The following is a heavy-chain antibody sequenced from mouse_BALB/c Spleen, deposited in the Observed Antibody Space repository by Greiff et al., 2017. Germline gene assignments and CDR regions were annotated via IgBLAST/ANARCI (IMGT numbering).Heavy chain of an antibody. CDR3: TRAPITTARYFDV. CDR2: ISSGGSYT. V-gene: IGHV5-6-4*01. Sequence: EVQGVESGGGLVKPGGSLKLSCAASGFTFSSYTMSWVRQTPEKRLEWVATISSGGSYTYYPDSVKGRFTISRDNAKNTLYLQMSSLKSEDTAMYYCTRAPITTARYFDVWGAGTTVTVSS. CDR1: GFTFSSYT. J-gene: IGHJ1*01. D-gene: IGHD1-2*01.